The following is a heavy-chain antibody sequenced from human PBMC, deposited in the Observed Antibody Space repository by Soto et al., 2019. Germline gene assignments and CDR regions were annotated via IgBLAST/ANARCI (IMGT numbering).Heavy chain of an antibody. V-gene: IGHV3-13*01. CDR2: ISTAGDT. Sequence: EVQLVASGGGLVQPGGSLRLSCAASGFGFNGYDMHWVRQAPGKNLEWVAAISTAGDTYYLGSVKSRFTISREDAKNSFSLQTHSLRVGDTAVYYCARGGDRFDGMDGWGQGTTVTVSS. CDR3: ARGGDRFDGMDG. CDR1: GFGFNGYD. J-gene: IGHJ6*02. D-gene: IGHD3-16*01.